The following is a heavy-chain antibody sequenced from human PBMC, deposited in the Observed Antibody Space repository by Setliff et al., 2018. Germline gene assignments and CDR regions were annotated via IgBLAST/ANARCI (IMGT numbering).Heavy chain of an antibody. V-gene: IGHV3-20*04. CDR1: GFYFDDYG. J-gene: IGHJ3*02. CDR2: INWNGRAT. D-gene: IGHD6-19*01. Sequence: ETLSLSCAASGFYFDDYGMNWVRQVPGKGLEWVAGINWNGRATGYADSVKGRFTISRDNAKNTLYLQMNSLRVEDTALYYCARYSSGWTGGASDIWGQGTMVTVSS. CDR3: ARYSSGWTGGASDI.